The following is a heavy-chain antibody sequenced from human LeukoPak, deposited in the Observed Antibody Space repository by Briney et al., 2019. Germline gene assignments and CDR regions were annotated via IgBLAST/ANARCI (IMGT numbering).Heavy chain of an antibody. V-gene: IGHV4-39*01. D-gene: IGHD3-3*01. Sequence: SETLSLTCTVSGGSISSSSYYWGWIRQPPGKGLEGIGSIYYSGSTYYNPSLKSRVTISVDTSKNQFSLKLSSVTAADTAVYYCARMEKRITIFGVVPRLDYWGQGTLVTVSS. CDR1: GGSISSSSYY. CDR3: ARMEKRITIFGVVPRLDY. J-gene: IGHJ4*02. CDR2: IYYSGST.